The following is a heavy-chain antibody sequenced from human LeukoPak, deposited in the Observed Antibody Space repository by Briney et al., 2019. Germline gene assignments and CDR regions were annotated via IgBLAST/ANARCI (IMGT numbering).Heavy chain of an antibody. Sequence: TTSETLSLTCNVSGGSISGYHWSWIRQPPGKGLEWLGYIYYSGSSNYNPSLKSRVTISVDTSKNQFSLKLSSVTAADTAVYYCARVPRSYYYYYYMDVWGKGTTVTVSS. CDR2: IYYSGSS. CDR3: ARVPRSYYYYYYMDV. CDR1: GGSISGYH. J-gene: IGHJ6*03. V-gene: IGHV4-59*01.